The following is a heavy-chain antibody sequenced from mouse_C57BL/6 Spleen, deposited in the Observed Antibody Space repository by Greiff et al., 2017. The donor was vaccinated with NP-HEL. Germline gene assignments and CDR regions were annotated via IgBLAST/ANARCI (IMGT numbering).Heavy chain of an antibody. Sequence: QVQLQQPGAELVRPGTSVKLSCKASGYTFTSYWMHWVKQRPGQGLEWIGVIDPSDSYTNYNQKFKGKATLTVDTSSTTAYMQLSSLTSEDSAVYDCASDDYWGQGTSVTVSS. CDR1: GYTFTSYW. V-gene: IGHV1-59*01. CDR3: ASDDY. J-gene: IGHJ4*01. CDR2: IDPSDSYT.